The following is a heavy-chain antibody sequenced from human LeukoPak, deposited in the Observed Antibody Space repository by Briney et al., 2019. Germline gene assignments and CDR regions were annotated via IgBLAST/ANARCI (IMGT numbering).Heavy chain of an antibody. CDR2: INYRGST. CDR3: ARQIAVAGEWAFDI. D-gene: IGHD6-19*01. J-gene: IGHJ3*02. V-gene: IGHV4-39*01. Sequence: SETLSLTCTVSGGSISSGIHFWIWIRQPPGMGLEWIRCINYRGSTYYNPSLKSRVTISVDTSKNQFSLKLTSVTAADTALYYCARQIAVAGEWAFDIWGQGTMVTVSS. CDR1: GGSISSGIHF.